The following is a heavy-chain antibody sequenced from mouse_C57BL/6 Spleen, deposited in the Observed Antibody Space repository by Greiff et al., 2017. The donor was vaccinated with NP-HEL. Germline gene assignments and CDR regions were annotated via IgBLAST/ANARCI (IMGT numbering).Heavy chain of an antibody. CDR1: GYTFTDYE. Sequence: VKLMESGAELVRPGASVTLSCKASGYTFTDYEMHWVKQTPVHGLEWIGAIDPETGGTAYNQKFKGKAILTADKSSSTAYMELRSLTSEDSAVYYCTEVYAMDYWGQGTSVTVSS. CDR3: TEVYAMDY. CDR2: IDPETGGT. V-gene: IGHV1-15*01. J-gene: IGHJ4*01.